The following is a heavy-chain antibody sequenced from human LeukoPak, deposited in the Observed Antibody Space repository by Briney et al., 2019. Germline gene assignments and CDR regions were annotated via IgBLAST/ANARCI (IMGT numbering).Heavy chain of an antibody. CDR3: VKDVMITFGGVIVPPSFDY. CDR2: IYSGGST. J-gene: IGHJ4*02. V-gene: IGHV3-53*05. CDR1: GFTVSSNY. Sequence: GSLRLSCAASGFTVSSNYMSWVRQAPGKGLEWVSVIYSGGSTYYADSVKGRFTISRDNSKSTLYLQMSSLRAEDTAVYYCVKDVMITFGGVIVPPSFDYWGQGTLVTVSS. D-gene: IGHD3-16*02.